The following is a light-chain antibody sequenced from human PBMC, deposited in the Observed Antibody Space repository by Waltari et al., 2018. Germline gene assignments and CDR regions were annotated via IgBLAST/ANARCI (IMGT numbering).Light chain of an antibody. Sequence: DIQMTQSPSSLSASVGGRVTVTCRASQGIAKELSWYQQKPGKAPTLLIYAASNLQAGVSSRFSGSGSGTDFTLTISSLQPEDVASYYCQHDYTTPFTFGPGTKLDIK. CDR2: AAS. CDR3: QHDYTTPFT. J-gene: IGKJ3*01. CDR1: QGIAKE. V-gene: IGKV1-27*01.